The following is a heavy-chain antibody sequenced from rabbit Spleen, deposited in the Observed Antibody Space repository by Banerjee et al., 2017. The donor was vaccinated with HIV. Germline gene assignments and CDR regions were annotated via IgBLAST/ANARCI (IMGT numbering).Heavy chain of an antibody. CDR3: ARDLANVVGWNFNL. Sequence: QSLLESGGDLVKPAACLTPPCNASGVSFSGSFYISWCRRAPGKGLEWIACIYSIDSSGCSFYASWAKGRITISKSSSTTVTLQMTSLTAADTATYFCARDLANVVGWNFNLWGPGTLVTVS. D-gene: IGHD3-1*01. CDR2: IYSIDSSGCS. J-gene: IGHJ4*01. V-gene: IGHV1S40*01. CDR1: GVSFSGSFY.